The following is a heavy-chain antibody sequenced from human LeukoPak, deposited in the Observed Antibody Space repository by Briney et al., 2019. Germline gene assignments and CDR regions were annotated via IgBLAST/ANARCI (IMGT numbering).Heavy chain of an antibody. CDR2: ISGSGGST. CDR1: GFTFSSYA. V-gene: IGHV3-23*02. D-gene: IGHD2-21*02. Sequence: PGGSLRLSCAASGFTFSSYAVSWFRQAPAKGLEWASAISGSGGSTYYEDSVEGRFTISRDNSKNKLYLQMNSLRAEDTAVYYCANMRGIVVVTATQYYFDYWGQGTLVTVSS. J-gene: IGHJ4*02. CDR3: ANMRGIVVVTATQYYFDY.